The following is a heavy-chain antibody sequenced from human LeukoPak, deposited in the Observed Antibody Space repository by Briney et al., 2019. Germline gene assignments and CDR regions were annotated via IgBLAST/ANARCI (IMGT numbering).Heavy chain of an antibody. V-gene: IGHV4-61*02. D-gene: IGHD3-16*02. CDR1: GGSISSNSYY. J-gene: IGHJ4*02. CDR3: ARRGDYVWGSYRSGYYFDY. Sequence: SETLSLTCTVSGGSISSNSYYWSWIRQPAGKGLEWIGRIYTSGSTDYNPSLKSRVTISKDTSKNEFSLKLSSVTAADTAVYYCARRGDYVWGSYRSGYYFDYWGQGTLVTVSS. CDR2: IYTSGST.